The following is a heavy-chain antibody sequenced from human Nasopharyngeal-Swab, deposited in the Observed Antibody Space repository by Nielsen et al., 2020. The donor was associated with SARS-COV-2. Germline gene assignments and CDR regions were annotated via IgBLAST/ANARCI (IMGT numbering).Heavy chain of an antibody. CDR1: GGSISGYY. CDR3: ARETSYYYDSSGYYH. J-gene: IGHJ5*02. V-gene: IGHV4-34*01. Sequence: SETLSLTCAVYGGSISGYYWSWIRQPPGKGLEWIGEINHSGSTNYNPSLKSRVTISVDTSKNQFSLKLSSVTAADTAVYYCARETSYYYDSSGYYHWGQGTLVTVSS. CDR2: INHSGST. D-gene: IGHD3-22*01.